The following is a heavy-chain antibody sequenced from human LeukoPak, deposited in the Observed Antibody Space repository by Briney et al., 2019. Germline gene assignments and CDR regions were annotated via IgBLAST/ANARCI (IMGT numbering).Heavy chain of an antibody. Sequence: SETLSLTCTVSGGSISSSSYYWGWIRQPPGKGLEWIGSIYYSGSTYYNPSLKSRVTISVDTSKNQFSLKLSSVTAADTAVYYCARVLYSSGWLFDYWGQGTLVTVSS. V-gene: IGHV4-39*07. CDR3: ARVLYSSGWLFDY. CDR2: IYYSGST. J-gene: IGHJ4*02. D-gene: IGHD6-19*01. CDR1: GGSISSSSYY.